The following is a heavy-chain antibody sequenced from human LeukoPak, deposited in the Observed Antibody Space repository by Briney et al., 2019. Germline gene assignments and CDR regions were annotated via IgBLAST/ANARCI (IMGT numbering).Heavy chain of an antibody. J-gene: IGHJ5*02. D-gene: IGHD3-10*01. CDR1: GDSVTSGGFY. CDR2: VYYTGST. V-gene: IGHV4-39*02. CDR3: ARHSGSGSLSRPFDP. Sequence: PSETLSPTCTVSGDSVTSGGFYWAWLRQPPGKGLEWIATVYYTGSTYYNPSLKSRVTISIDTSKNHFSLKLRSVVAPDTAVYYCARHSGSGSLSRPFDPWGQGTLVTVSS.